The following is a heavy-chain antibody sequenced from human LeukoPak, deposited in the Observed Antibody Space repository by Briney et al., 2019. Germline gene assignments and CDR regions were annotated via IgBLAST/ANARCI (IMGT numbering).Heavy chain of an antibody. D-gene: IGHD1-26*01. V-gene: IGHV4-30-4*01. CDR2: IYYSGST. Sequence: PSQTLSLTCTVSGGSISSGDYYWSWIRQPPGKGLGWIGYIYYSGSTYYNPSLKSRVTISVDTSKNQFSLKLSSVTAADTAVYYCARVDSGSYPGGYWGQGTLVTVSS. CDR3: ARVDSGSYPGGY. J-gene: IGHJ4*02. CDR1: GGSISSGDYY.